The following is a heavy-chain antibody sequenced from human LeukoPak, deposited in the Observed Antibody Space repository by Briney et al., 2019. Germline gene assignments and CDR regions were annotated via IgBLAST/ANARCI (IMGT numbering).Heavy chain of an antibody. Sequence: GASVKVSCTASGYTFTVYYMHWVRQAPGQGLEWMGWINPNSGGTNYAQKFQGRVTMTTDTSTSTAYMELRSLRSDDTAVYYCARAYSGYDLSYYYYMDVWGKGTTVTVSS. D-gene: IGHD5-12*01. CDR1: GYTFTVYY. V-gene: IGHV1-2*02. CDR2: INPNSGGT. CDR3: ARAYSGYDLSYYYYMDV. J-gene: IGHJ6*03.